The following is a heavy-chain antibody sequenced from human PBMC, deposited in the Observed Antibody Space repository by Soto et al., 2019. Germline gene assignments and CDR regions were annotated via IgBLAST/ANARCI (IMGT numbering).Heavy chain of an antibody. CDR1: SERLYIYE. D-gene: IGHD4-17*01. Sequence: SLRSAACSERLYIYELGVTCKTTEKGLEWIGEINHSGSTNYNPSLKSRVIISVDTSKSQFSLKLSSVTAADTAVYYCARGPTPSNGDYVLLDYWGQGTLVTVS. CDR2: INHSGST. J-gene: IGHJ4*02. V-gene: IGHV4-34*01. CDR3: ARGPTPSNGDYVLLDY.